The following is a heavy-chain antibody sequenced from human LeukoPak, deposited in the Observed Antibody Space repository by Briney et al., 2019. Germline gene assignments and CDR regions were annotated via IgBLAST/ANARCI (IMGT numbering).Heavy chain of an antibody. Sequence: DPSETLSLTCTVSGGSISSGSYYWTWIRQPPGKGLEWIGNIYYSETSYYNPSLKSRVTISLDTSENQFSLRLTSVTATDTALYFCARAYCGGDDCDTHYLDVWGKGTTVTVSS. CDR3: ARAYCGGDDCDTHYLDV. J-gene: IGHJ6*04. CDR1: GGSISSGSYY. CDR2: IYYSETS. V-gene: IGHV4-30-4*08. D-gene: IGHD2-21*01.